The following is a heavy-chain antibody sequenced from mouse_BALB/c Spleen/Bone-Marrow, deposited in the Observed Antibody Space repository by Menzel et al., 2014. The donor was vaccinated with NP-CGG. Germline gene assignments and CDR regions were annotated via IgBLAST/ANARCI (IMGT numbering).Heavy chain of an antibody. CDR3: ARGHYRYDAYAMDY. D-gene: IGHD2-14*01. CDR2: ISGGGSYT. J-gene: IGHJ4*01. V-gene: IGHV5-9-2*01. Sequence: EVNVVEPGGGLVKPGGSLKLSCAASGFTFSSYGMSWVRQTPEKRLEWVATISGGGSYTYYPDSVKGRFTISRDNAKNNLYLQMSSLRSEDTALYYCARGHYRYDAYAMDYWGQGTSVTVSS. CDR1: GFTFSSYG.